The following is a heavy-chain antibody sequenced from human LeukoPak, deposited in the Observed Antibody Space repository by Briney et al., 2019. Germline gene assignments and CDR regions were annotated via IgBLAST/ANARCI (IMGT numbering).Heavy chain of an antibody. CDR3: ARRRGRGYDFDS. CDR2: IYYDGST. Sequence: SQTLSLTCTVSGGSISGGDYYWSWIRQHPGKGHEWVGYIYYDGSTFYNPSLKSRLTISLDTSESQFSLRLSSVTAADTAVYYRARRRGRGYDFDSWGRGALVTVSS. J-gene: IGHJ4*02. V-gene: IGHV4-31*03. CDR1: GGSISGGDYY. D-gene: IGHD5-12*01.